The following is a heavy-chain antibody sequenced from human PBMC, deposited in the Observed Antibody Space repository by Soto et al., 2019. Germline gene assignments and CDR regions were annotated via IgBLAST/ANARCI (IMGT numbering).Heavy chain of an antibody. CDR2: IYYSGST. D-gene: IGHD3-10*01. J-gene: IGHJ5*02. Sequence: SETLSLTCTVSGGSISSYYWSWIRQPPGKGLEWIGYIYYSGSTNYNPSLKSRVTISVDTSKNQFSLKLSSVTAADTAVYYCARASLIDSESYHAWFDPWGQGTLVTVSS. CDR3: ARASLIDSESYHAWFDP. V-gene: IGHV4-59*01. CDR1: GGSISSYY.